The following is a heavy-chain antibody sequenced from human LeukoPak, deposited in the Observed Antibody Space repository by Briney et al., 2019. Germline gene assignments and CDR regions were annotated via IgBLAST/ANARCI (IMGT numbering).Heavy chain of an antibody. V-gene: IGHV3-30-3*01. J-gene: IGHJ4*02. D-gene: IGHD6-13*01. Sequence: GGSLRLSCAASGFTLSNAWMNWVRQAPGKGLEWVAVISYDGSNKYYADSVKGRFTISRDNSKNTLYLQMNSLRAEDTAVYYCARDPDRRIAAAGYFDYWGQGTLVTVSS. CDR1: GFTLSNAW. CDR3: ARDPDRRIAAAGYFDY. CDR2: ISYDGSNK.